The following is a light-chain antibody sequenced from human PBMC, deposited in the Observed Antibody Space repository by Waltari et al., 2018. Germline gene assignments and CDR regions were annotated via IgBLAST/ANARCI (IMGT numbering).Light chain of an antibody. V-gene: IGLV2-14*03. CDR2: DVT. Sequence: QSALTQPASVSGSPGQSITISCTGTSGGIGGYPYVPWYQQHPGKAPKLMIYDVTRWPSGVSNRFSGSKSGNTASLTISGLQAEDEADYYCTSYTSTNTVIFGGGTKVTV. CDR1: SGGIGGYPY. CDR3: TSYTSTNTVI. J-gene: IGLJ2*01.